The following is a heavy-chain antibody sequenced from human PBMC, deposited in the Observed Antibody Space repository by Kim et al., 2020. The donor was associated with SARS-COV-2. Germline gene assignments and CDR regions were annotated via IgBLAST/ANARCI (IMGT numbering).Heavy chain of an antibody. CDR1: GFTFSSHW. Sequence: GGSLRLSCAASGFTFSSHWMHWVRQAPGKGLVWVSRINSDGSTISYADSVKGRFTISRDNAKNTLYLQMNSLRAEDTAVYYCARRQFTSGWYYFDYWGQGTLGTVPS. V-gene: IGHV3-74*01. CDR3: ARRQFTSGWYYFDY. J-gene: IGHJ4*02. CDR2: INSDGSTI. D-gene: IGHD6-19*01.